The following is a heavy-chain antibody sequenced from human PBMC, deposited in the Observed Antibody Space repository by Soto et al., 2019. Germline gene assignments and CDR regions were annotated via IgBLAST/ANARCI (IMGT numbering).Heavy chain of an antibody. D-gene: IGHD6-6*01. J-gene: IGHJ6*04. CDR3: ARDSRSSSTPPYYYGMDV. Sequence: GGSLRLSCAASGFTFSSYSMNWVRQAPGKGLEWVSSISSSSSYIYYADSVKGRFTISRDNAKNSLYLQMNSLRAEDTAVYYCARDSRSSSTPPYYYGMDVGGKGTTVTVSS. CDR1: GFTFSSYS. CDR2: ISSSSSYI. V-gene: IGHV3-21*01.